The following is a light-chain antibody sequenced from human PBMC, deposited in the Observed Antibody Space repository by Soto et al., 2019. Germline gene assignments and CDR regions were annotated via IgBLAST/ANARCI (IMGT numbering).Light chain of an antibody. J-gene: IGKJ5*01. CDR3: QQYYSYPIT. CDR1: QGISSD. V-gene: IGKV1-8*01. Sequence: AIRMTQSRSSFSASTGDRVTITCRASQGISSDFAWYQQKPGKAPKLVIYAASTLQSGVTSRFSGSGSETDFNLSISCLPAEDFATCSCQQYYSYPITFGQGTRLEIK. CDR2: AAS.